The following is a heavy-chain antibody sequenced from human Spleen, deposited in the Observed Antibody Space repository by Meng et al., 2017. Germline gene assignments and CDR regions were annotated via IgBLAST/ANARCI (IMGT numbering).Heavy chain of an antibody. D-gene: IGHD3-10*01. J-gene: IGHJ5*02. V-gene: IGHV1-69*02. CDR1: GGTFSSYT. Sequence: SVKVSCKASGGTFSSYTISWVRQAPGQGLEWMGRIIPILGIANYAQKFQGRVTITADKSTSTAYMELSSLRSEDTAVYYCARVTGYGSGSYPRRANAYNWFDPWGQGTLVTVSS. CDR3: ARVTGYGSGSYPRRANAYNWFDP. CDR2: IIPILGIA.